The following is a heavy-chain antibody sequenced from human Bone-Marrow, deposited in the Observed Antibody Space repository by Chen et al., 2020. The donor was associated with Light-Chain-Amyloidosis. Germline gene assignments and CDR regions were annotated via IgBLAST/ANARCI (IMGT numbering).Heavy chain of an antibody. Sequence: QVQLVESGGGVVQPGRSLRLSCAASGFTFSSYAMHWVRQAPGKGLEWVAVISYDGSNKYYADSVKGRFTISRDNSKNTLYLQMNSLRAEDTAVYYCARQERKGPFFDYWGQGTLVTVSS. V-gene: IGHV3-30*01. CDR3: ARQERKGPFFDY. CDR2: ISYDGSNK. CDR1: GFTFSSYA. J-gene: IGHJ4*02.